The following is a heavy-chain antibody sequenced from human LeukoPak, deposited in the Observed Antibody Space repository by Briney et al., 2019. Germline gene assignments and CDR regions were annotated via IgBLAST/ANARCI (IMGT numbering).Heavy chain of an antibody. CDR1: GFTFSSYA. J-gene: IGHJ4*02. CDR2: ISGSGGST. D-gene: IGHD3-10*01. V-gene: IGHV3-23*01. CDR3: AKGRGFEELLGGEFDY. Sequence: GGSLRLSCAASGFTFSSYAMSWVRQAPGKGLEWVSAISGSGGSTYYADSVKGRFTISRDNSKNTLYLQMNSLRAEDTAVYYCAKGRGFEELLGGEFDYWGQGTLVTVSS.